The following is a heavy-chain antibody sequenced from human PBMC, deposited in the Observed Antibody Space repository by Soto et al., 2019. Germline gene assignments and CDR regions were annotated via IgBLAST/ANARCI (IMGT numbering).Heavy chain of an antibody. CDR1: GFTFSTYT. V-gene: IGHV3-21*01. CDR2: INGRSNYV. Sequence: EVQVVESGGGLVKPGGSLRLPCVFSGFTFSTYTMNWVRQAPGRGLEWVSSINGRSNYVYYADSVKGRFTISRDTAKNSLYLQMNRLRAEDTAIYYCAREDGVVGSSSAFDHWGLGTLVTVSS. CDR3: AREDGVVGSSSAFDH. D-gene: IGHD1-26*01. J-gene: IGHJ4*02.